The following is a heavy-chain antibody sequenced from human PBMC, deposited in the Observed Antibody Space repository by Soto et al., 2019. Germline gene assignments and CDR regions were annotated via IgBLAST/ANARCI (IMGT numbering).Heavy chain of an antibody. CDR1: GGSISSSSYY. V-gene: IGHV4-39*01. CDR2: IYYSGST. J-gene: IGHJ4*02. D-gene: IGHD1-7*01. CDR3: ARHRFAGYNWNFEFGY. Sequence: SETLSLTCTVSGGSISSSSYYWGWIRQPPGKGLEWIGSIYYSGSTYYNPSLKSRVTISVDTSKNQFSLKLSSVTAADTAVYYCARHRFAGYNWNFEFGYWGQGTLVTVSS.